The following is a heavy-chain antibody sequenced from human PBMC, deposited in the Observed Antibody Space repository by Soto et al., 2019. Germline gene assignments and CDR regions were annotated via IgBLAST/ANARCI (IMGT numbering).Heavy chain of an antibody. CDR2: TYYRSRWYN. D-gene: IGHD2-2*01. CDR3: ARPYCSSTSCYRRGVNWFDP. J-gene: IGHJ5*02. V-gene: IGHV6-1*01. CDR1: GDSVSGNSAA. Sequence: SQTLSLTCAISGDSVSGNSAAWNWIRQSPSRGLEWLGRTYYRSRWYNDYAVSVKSRITVTPDTSKNQFSLKLSSVTAADTAVYYRARPYCSSTSCYRRGVNWFDPWGQGTLVTVSS.